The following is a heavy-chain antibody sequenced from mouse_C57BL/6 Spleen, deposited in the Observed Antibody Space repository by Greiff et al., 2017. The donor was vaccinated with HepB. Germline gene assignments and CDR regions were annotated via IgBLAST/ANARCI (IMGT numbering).Heavy chain of an antibody. V-gene: IGHV5-6*01. J-gene: IGHJ3*01. Sequence: EVQVVESGGDLVKPGGSLKLSCAASGFTFSSYGMSWVRQTPDKRLEWVATISSGGSYTYYPDSVKGRFTISRDNAKNTLYLQMSSLKSEDTAMYYCASPAYYSNPWFAYWGQGTLVTVSA. CDR3: ASPAYYSNPWFAY. CDR2: ISSGGSYT. D-gene: IGHD2-5*01. CDR1: GFTFSSYG.